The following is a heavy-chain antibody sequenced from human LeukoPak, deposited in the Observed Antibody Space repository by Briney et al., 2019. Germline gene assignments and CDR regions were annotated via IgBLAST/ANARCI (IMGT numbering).Heavy chain of an antibody. CDR1: RYIFIGYY. Sequence: ASVKVSCKGTRYIFIGYYMHWVRQARGQGLEWMGRINPNSGGTNYAQKFQGRVTMTRDTSISTAYMELSRLRSDDTAVYYCARDRNAFDIWGQGTMVTVSS. CDR3: ARDRNAFDI. J-gene: IGHJ3*02. CDR2: INPNSGGT. V-gene: IGHV1-2*06.